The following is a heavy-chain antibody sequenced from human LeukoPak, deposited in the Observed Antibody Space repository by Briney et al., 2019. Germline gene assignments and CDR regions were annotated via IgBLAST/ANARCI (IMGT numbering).Heavy chain of an antibody. D-gene: IGHD6-6*01. CDR2: IYHSGST. Sequence: NPSETLSLTCAVSGYSISSGYYWAWIRQPPGKGLEWIGSIYHSGSTHYNPSFKSRVTISVDTSKNHFSLKLSSVTAADTAVYYCARNSSSGYFDYWGQGTLVTVSS. V-gene: IGHV4-38-2*01. CDR1: GYSISSGYY. J-gene: IGHJ4*02. CDR3: ARNSSSGYFDY.